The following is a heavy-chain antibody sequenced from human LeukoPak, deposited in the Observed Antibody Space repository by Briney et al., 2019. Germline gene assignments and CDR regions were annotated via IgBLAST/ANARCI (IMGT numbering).Heavy chain of an antibody. D-gene: IGHD3-10*01. CDR2: IYYSGST. Sequence: PSETLSLTCTVSGGSISSSSYYWGWIRQPPGKGLEWIGSIYYSGSTYYNPSLKSRVTISVDTSKNQFSLKLSSVTAADTAVYYCARESPMVPYYFDYWGQGTLVTVSS. CDR1: GGSISSSSYY. J-gene: IGHJ4*02. V-gene: IGHV4-39*07. CDR3: ARESPMVPYYFDY.